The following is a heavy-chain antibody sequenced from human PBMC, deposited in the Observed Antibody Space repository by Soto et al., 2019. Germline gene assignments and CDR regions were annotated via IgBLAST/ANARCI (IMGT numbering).Heavy chain of an antibody. J-gene: IGHJ6*02. CDR1: GFTFSSYA. CDR3: AKGPEGYTYYYYGMDA. CDR2: ISGSGGST. V-gene: IGHV3-23*01. D-gene: IGHD5-12*01. Sequence: GGSLRLSCAASGFTFSSYAMSWVRQAPGKGLEWVSAISGSGGSTYYADSVKGRFTISRDNSKNTLYLQMNSLRAEDTAVYYCAKGPEGYTYYYYGMDAWGQGTTVTVSS.